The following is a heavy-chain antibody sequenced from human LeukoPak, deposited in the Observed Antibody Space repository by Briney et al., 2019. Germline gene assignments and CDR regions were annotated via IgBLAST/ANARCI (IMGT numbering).Heavy chain of an antibody. D-gene: IGHD3-10*01. V-gene: IGHV1-3*01. CDR1: GYTFTGYA. CDR3: ARVSYYARIDY. Sequence: ASVKVSCKASGYTFTGYAMHWVRQAPGQRLEWMGWINAGNGNTKYSQKFQGRVTITRDTSASTAYMELSRLRSDDTAVYYCARVSYYARIDYWGQGTLVTVSS. CDR2: INAGNGNT. J-gene: IGHJ4*02.